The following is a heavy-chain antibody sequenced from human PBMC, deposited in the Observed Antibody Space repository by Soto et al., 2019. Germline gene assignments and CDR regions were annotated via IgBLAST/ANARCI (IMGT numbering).Heavy chain of an antibody. V-gene: IGHV4-31*03. CDR3: ARAHLRVTIEGYYYYGMDV. CDR1: GGSISSGGYY. CDR2: IYYRGST. J-gene: IGHJ6*02. D-gene: IGHD4-4*01. Sequence: QVQLQESGPGLVKPSQTLSLTCTVSGGSISSGGYYWSWIRQHPGKGLEWIGYIYYRGSTYYNPSLKSRVTISVDTSKNQSSLKLSSVTAADTAVYYCARAHLRVTIEGYYYYGMDVWGQGTTVTVSS.